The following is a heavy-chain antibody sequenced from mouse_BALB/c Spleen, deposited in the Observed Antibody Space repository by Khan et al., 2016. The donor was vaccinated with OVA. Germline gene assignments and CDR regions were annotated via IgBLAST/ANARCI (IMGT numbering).Heavy chain of an antibody. Sequence: EVQVVESGGGLVKPGGSLKLSCAASGFAFSSYDMSWVRQTPEKRLEWVAYISSGGGSTYYPDTVKGRFTISRDNAKNTLYLQMSSLKSEDTAMYYCAREGNYVLYAMDYWGQGTSVTVSS. CDR2: ISSGGGST. CDR3: AREGNYVLYAMDY. J-gene: IGHJ4*01. CDR1: GFAFSSYD. V-gene: IGHV5-12-1*01. D-gene: IGHD2-1*01.